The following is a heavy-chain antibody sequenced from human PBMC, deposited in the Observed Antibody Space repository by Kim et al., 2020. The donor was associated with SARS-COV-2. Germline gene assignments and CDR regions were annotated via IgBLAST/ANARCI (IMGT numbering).Heavy chain of an antibody. J-gene: IGHJ4*02. Sequence: GGSLRLSCAASGFTFSSYAMHWVRQAPGKGLEWVAVISYDGSNKYYADSVKGRFTISRDNSKNTLYLQMNSLRAEDTAVYYCARDPKQWLVRGPKYWGQGTLVTVSS. D-gene: IGHD6-19*01. CDR3: ARDPKQWLVRGPKY. V-gene: IGHV3-30-3*01. CDR2: ISYDGSNK. CDR1: GFTFSSYA.